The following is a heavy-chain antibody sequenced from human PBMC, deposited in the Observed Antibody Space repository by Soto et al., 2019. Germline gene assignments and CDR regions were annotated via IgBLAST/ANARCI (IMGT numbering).Heavy chain of an antibody. V-gene: IGHV1-58*02. CDR1: GFTFTSSA. J-gene: IGHJ5*02. Sequence: GASVKVSCKASGFTFTSSAMQLVRQARGQRLEWIGLIVVGSGNTNYAQKFQERVTITRDMSTSTAYMELSSLRSEDTAVYYCAAVGVVSPYNWFAPWXQGTLVTVSS. CDR3: AAVGVVSPYNWFAP. CDR2: IVVGSGNT.